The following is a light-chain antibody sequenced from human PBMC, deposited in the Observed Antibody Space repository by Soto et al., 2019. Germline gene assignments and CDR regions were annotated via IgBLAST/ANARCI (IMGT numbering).Light chain of an antibody. CDR2: LNSDGSH. Sequence: QSVLTQSPSASASLGASVNLTCTLRSGHNNYAIAWHQQQAEKGPRYLMKLNSDGSHNKGDGIPDRFSGSRSGAERYLTISRLQSEDEADYYCQTWGTGIRVFGGGTKLTVL. CDR3: QTWGTGIRV. CDR1: SGHNNYA. J-gene: IGLJ3*02. V-gene: IGLV4-69*01.